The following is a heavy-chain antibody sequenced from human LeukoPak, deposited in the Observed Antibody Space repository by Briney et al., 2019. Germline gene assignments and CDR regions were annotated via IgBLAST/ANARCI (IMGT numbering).Heavy chain of an antibody. J-gene: IGHJ4*02. CDR2: IKQDGTNT. V-gene: IGHV3-7*01. D-gene: IGHD3-22*01. CDR3: MGGRGWLPEN. CDR1: GFTFSSYW. Sequence: GGSLRLSCAASGFTFSSYWMNWVRQAPGKGLEWVAIIKQDGTNTFYVDSVKGRFTISRDNVKNSLYLQMYSLRIEDAAVYYCMGGRGWLPENWGQGSLVTVSS.